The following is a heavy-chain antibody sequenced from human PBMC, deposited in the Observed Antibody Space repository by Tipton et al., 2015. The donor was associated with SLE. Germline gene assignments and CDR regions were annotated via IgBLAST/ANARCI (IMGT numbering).Heavy chain of an antibody. CDR2: IYYSGST. J-gene: IGHJ3*02. CDR1: GGSISSYY. D-gene: IGHD6-19*01. CDR3: ARDDSSGRGAFDI. V-gene: IGHV4-59*12. Sequence: TLSLTCTVSGGSISSYYWSWIRQPPGKGLEWIGYIYYSGSTNYNPSLKSRVTISVDTSKNQLSLKLSSVTAADTAVYYCARDDSSGRGAFDIWGQGTMVTVSS.